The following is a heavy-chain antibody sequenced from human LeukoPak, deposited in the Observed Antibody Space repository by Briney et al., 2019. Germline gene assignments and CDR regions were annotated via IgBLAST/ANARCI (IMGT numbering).Heavy chain of an antibody. CDR3: ARDIYYQSIAVAGELGY. V-gene: IGHV1-18*01. J-gene: IGHJ4*02. Sequence: ASVKVSCKASGYTFTSYGISWVRQAPGQGLEWMGWISAYNGNTNYAQKLQGRVTMTTDTSTSTAYMELRSLRSDDTAVYYCARDIYYQSIAVAGELGYWGQGTLVTVSS. D-gene: IGHD6-19*01. CDR2: ISAYNGNT. CDR1: GYTFTSYG.